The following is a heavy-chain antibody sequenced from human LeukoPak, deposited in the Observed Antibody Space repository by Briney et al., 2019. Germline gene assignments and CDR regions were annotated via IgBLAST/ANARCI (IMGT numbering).Heavy chain of an antibody. V-gene: IGHV1-2*02. CDR1: GYTFTGYY. J-gene: IGHJ4*02. D-gene: IGHD2-15*01. CDR2: INPNSGGT. CDR3: ARATSTAATDGRDSY. Sequence: ASVKVSCKASGYTFTGYYMHWVRQAPGQELEWMGWINPNSGGTNYAQKFQGRVTMTGDTSISTAYMELSRLRSDDTAVYYCARATSTAATDGRDSYWGQGTLVTVSS.